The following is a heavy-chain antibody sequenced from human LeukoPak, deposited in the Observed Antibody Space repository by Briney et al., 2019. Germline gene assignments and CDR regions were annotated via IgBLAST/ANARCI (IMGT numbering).Heavy chain of an antibody. CDR3: ARANYGGFHYYYYGMDV. CDR2: IIPILGIA. Sequence: SVKVSCKASGGTFSSYAISWVRQAPGQGLEWMGRIIPILGIANYAQKFQGRVTITADKSTSTAYMELSSLRSEDTAVYYCARANYGGFHYYYYGMDVWGQGTTVTVSS. J-gene: IGHJ6*02. V-gene: IGHV1-69*04. D-gene: IGHD4-23*01. CDR1: GGTFSSYA.